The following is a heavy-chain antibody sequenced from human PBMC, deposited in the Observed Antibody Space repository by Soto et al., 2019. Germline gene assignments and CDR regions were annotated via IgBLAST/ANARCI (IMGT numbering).Heavy chain of an antibody. CDR3: ARDRGGYGPPDV. D-gene: IGHD3-10*01. CDR2: ISGSSGYT. V-gene: IGHV3-11*06. CDR1: GFGFSDSY. J-gene: IGHJ6*02. Sequence: QVQLVESGGGLVKPGGSLRLSCAPSGFGFSDSYMSWVRKAPGKGLEWVAYISGSSGYTGYADSVKGRFTISRDNAKNSLYLQMNSLRVEDTAVYYCARDRGGYGPPDVWGQGTTVTVSS.